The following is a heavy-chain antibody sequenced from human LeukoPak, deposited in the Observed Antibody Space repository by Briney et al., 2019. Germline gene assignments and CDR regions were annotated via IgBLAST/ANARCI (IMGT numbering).Heavy chain of an antibody. CDR1: GGSISSGSYY. D-gene: IGHD6-13*01. Sequence: PSETLSLTCTVPGGSISSGSYYWSWIRQPAGKGLEWIGRIYTSGSTNYNPSLKSRVTISVDTSKNQFSLKLSSVTAADTAVYYCARESSSWYRYFDYWGQGTLVTVSS. J-gene: IGHJ4*02. CDR2: IYTSGST. V-gene: IGHV4-61*02. CDR3: ARESSSWYRYFDY.